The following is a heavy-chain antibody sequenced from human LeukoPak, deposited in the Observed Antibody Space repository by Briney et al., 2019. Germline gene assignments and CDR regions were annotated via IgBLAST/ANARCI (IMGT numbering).Heavy chain of an antibody. CDR3: ASHKGPYYYGSGSSRGYNY. Sequence: ASVKVSWKASGGTFSSYAISWVRQAPGQGLEWMGGIIPIFGTANYAQKSQGRVTITADKSTSTAYMELSSLRSEDTAVYYCASHKGPYYYGSGSSRGYNYWGQGTLVTVSS. D-gene: IGHD3-10*01. CDR2: IIPIFGTA. V-gene: IGHV1-69*06. CDR1: GGTFSSYA. J-gene: IGHJ4*02.